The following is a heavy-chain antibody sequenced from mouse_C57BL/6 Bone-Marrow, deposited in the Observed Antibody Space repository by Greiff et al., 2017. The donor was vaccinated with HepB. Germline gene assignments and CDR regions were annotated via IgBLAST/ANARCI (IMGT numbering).Heavy chain of an antibody. V-gene: IGHV14-4*01. CDR2: IDPENGDT. CDR1: GFNIKDDY. J-gene: IGHJ3*01. Sequence: EVQLQQSGAELVRPGASVKLSCTASGFNIKDDYMHWVKQRPEQGLEWIGWIDPENGDTEYASKFQGKATITADTSSNTAYLQLSSLTSEDTAVYYCTTGGWPWFAYWGQGTLVTVSA. CDR3: TTGGWPWFAY. D-gene: IGHD2-3*01.